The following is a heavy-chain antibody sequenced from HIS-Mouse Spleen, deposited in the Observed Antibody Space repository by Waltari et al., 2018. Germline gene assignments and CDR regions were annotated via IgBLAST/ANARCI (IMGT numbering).Heavy chain of an antibody. D-gene: IGHD7-27*01. CDR2: ISSSSSYI. CDR3: ARRLLTGDAFDI. V-gene: IGHV3-21*01. CDR1: GFTFSSHS. Sequence: EVQLVQSGGGLVKPGGSLRLCCAASGFTFSSHSMNWVRQAPGKGLEWVSSISSSSSYIYYADSVKGRFTISRDNAKNSLYLQMNSLRAEDTAVYYCARRLLTGDAFDIWGQGTMVTVSS. J-gene: IGHJ3*02.